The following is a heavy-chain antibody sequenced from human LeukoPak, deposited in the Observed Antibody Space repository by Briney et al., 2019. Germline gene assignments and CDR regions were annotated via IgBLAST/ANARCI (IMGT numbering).Heavy chain of an antibody. Sequence: GESLRPSCAASGFTFSSYALSWVRQAPGKGLEWVSAISGSGGSTYYADSVKGRFTISRDNSKNTLYLQMNSLRAEDTAVYYCAKTRGTNSPKPIDYWGQGTLVTVSS. J-gene: IGHJ4*02. V-gene: IGHV3-23*01. CDR1: GFTFSSYA. CDR2: ISGSGGST. D-gene: IGHD1-26*01. CDR3: AKTRGTNSPKPIDY.